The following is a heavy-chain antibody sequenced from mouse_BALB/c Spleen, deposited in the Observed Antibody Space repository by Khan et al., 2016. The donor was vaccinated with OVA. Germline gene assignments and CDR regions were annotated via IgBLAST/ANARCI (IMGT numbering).Heavy chain of an antibody. Sequence: QVQLKQSGAELVKPGASVKLSCKASGYIFTSYYMYWVKQRPGQGLEWIGEINPNNGGTNFNETFKNKATLTVDKSSSPTYMQLSSLTSEDSAVYYCIRSGYGSLAYWGPGTLVTVSA. CDR3: IRSGYGSLAY. J-gene: IGHJ3*01. CDR2: INPNNGGT. D-gene: IGHD2-2*01. V-gene: IGHV1-53*01. CDR1: GYIFTSYY.